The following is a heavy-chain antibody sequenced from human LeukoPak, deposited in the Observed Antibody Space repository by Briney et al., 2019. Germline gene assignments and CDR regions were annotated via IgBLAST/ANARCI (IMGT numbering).Heavy chain of an antibody. CDR2: IRYDGSNK. CDR3: AKAREIVWYSSGWDHFDY. V-gene: IGHV3-30*02. CDR1: GFTFSSYG. D-gene: IGHD6-19*01. J-gene: IGHJ4*02. Sequence: GGSLRLSCAASGFTFSSYGMHWVRQAPGKGLEWVAFIRYDGSNKYYADSVKGRFTISRDNSKNTLYLQMNSLRAEDTAVYYCAKAREIVWYSSGWDHFDYWGQGTLVTVSS.